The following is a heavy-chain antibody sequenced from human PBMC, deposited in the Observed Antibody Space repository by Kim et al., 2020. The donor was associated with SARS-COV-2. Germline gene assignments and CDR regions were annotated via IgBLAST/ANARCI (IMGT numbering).Heavy chain of an antibody. CDR2: ISYDGSNK. J-gene: IGHJ4*02. CDR1: GFTFSSYG. Sequence: GGSLRLSCAASGFTFSSYGMHWVRQAPGKGLEWVAVISYDGSNKYYADSVKGRFTISRDNSKNTLYLQMNSLRAEDTAVYYCAKDMYYYDSSGYYKDYYFDYWGQGTLVTVSS. V-gene: IGHV3-30*18. D-gene: IGHD3-22*01. CDR3: AKDMYYYDSSGYYKDYYFDY.